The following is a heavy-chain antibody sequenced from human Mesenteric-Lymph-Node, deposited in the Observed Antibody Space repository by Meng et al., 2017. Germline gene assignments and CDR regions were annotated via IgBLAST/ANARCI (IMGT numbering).Heavy chain of an antibody. V-gene: IGHV4-39*01. Sequence: QLQLQESGPRLVRPSETLSLTCSVSGDSISGNSYYWGWIRQPPGKGLEWIGSIYYSGSTYYNPSLKSRLTISVDTSMNGFSLKLRFVTAADTAVYYCARGNEYSSSPWFDPWGQGTLVTVSS. J-gene: IGHJ5*02. CDR2: IYYSGST. D-gene: IGHD6-6*01. CDR3: ARGNEYSSSPWFDP. CDR1: GDSISGNSYY.